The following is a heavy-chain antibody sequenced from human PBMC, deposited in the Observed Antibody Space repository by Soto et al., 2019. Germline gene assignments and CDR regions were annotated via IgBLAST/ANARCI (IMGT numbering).Heavy chain of an antibody. Sequence: EVQLLESGGGLVQPGGSLRLSCVASGFTFGTYAMSWVRQAPGKGLEWVSAISHTGITTYYADSVKGRFTISRDNSKNTLYLQMNSLRAEDTVVYFFAQQSYGGGTYPLLFDYWGQGTLVTVSS. D-gene: IGHD3-10*01. J-gene: IGHJ4*02. CDR1: GFTFGTYA. CDR3: AQQSYGGGTYPLLFDY. V-gene: IGHV3-23*01. CDR2: ISHTGITT.